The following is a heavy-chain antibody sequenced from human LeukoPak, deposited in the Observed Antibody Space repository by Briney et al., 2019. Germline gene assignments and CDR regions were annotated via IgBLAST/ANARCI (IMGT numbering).Heavy chain of an antibody. J-gene: IGHJ4*02. CDR3: ANPHYYDSSGYRGPFDY. V-gene: IGHV3-64*01. CDR2: ISDNGVGT. Sequence: GGSLRLSCEVSGITFSTSVMHWVRQGPGKGLEYVSGISDNGVGTYYASSVKGRFTISRDNSKNTLYLQMNSLRAEDTAVYYCANPHYYDSSGYRGPFDYWGQGTLVTVSS. CDR1: GITFSTSV. D-gene: IGHD3-22*01.